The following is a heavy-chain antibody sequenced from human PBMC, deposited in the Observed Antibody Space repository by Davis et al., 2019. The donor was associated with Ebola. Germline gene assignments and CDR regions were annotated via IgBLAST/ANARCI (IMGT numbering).Heavy chain of an antibody. CDR2: ISGSSSYI. V-gene: IGHV3-21*04. CDR1: GFTFSSYS. D-gene: IGHD3-16*01. CDR3: AKDVGPYEVYFDY. J-gene: IGHJ4*02. Sequence: GESLKISCAASGFTFSSYSMKWVRQAPGKGLEWVSSISGSSSYIFYADSVKGRFTISRDNAKNSLYLQMNSLRAEDTAVYYCAKDVGPYEVYFDYWGQGILVTVSS.